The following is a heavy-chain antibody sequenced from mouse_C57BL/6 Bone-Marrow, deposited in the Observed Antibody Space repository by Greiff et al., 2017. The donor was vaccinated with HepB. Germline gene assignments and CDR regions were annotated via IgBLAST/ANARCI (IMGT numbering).Heavy chain of an antibody. J-gene: IGHJ1*03. V-gene: IGHV8-8*01. CDR2: IWRDDDK. D-gene: IGHD2-1*01. Sequence: QVTLKESGPGILQPSQTLSLTCSFSGFSLSTFGMGVGWIRQPSGKGLEWLAHIWRDDDKYYNPALKSRLTISKDTSKNQVFLKIANVDTADTATYYCARIRGYGNYVYWYFDVWGTGTTVTVSS. CDR3: ARIRGYGNYVYWYFDV. CDR1: GFSLSTFGMG.